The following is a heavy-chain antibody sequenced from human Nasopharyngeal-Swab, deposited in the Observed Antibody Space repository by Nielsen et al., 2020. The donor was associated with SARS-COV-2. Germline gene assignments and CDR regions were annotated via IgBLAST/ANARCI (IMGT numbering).Heavy chain of an antibody. Sequence: ASVKVSCKASGYTFTSYGISWVRQAPGQGLEWMGWISAYNGNTNYAQKLQGRVTMTTETSTSTAYMELRSLRSDDTAVYYCAKGAYDFWSALYYYYYMDVWGKGTTVTVSS. V-gene: IGHV1-18*01. CDR2: ISAYNGNT. CDR3: AKGAYDFWSALYYYYYMDV. J-gene: IGHJ6*03. D-gene: IGHD3-3*01. CDR1: GYTFTSYG.